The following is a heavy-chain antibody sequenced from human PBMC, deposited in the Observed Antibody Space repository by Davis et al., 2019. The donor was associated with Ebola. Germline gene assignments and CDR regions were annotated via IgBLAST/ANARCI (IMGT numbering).Heavy chain of an antibody. D-gene: IGHD3-22*01. J-gene: IGHJ6*02. V-gene: IGHV4-39*01. CDR2: IYYSGST. Sequence: SETLSLTCTVSGGSISSSSYYWGWIRQPPGKGLEWIGSIYYSGSTYYNPSLKSRVTISVDTSKNQFSLKLSSVTAADTAVYYCARSYYDSSGYYYGRLYYYYGMDVWGQGTTVTVSS. CDR3: ARSYYDSSGYYYGRLYYYYGMDV. CDR1: GGSISSSSYY.